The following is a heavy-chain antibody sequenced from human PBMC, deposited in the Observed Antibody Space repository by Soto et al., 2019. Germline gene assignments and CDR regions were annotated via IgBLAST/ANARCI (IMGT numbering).Heavy chain of an antibody. Sequence: QVQLVQSGAEVKKPGSSVRVSCKTSGGTFRTSAISWVRQAPGQGLEWMGGIMPVFPTPDYAQKFQGRVTITADESTSTFYLELSSLRSEDTAVYYCARDKDRQQLGGNYYYILDVWGQGTTVTVSS. CDR3: ARDKDRQQLGGNYYYILDV. V-gene: IGHV1-69*12. D-gene: IGHD3-3*02. CDR2: IMPVFPTP. CDR1: GGTFRTSA. J-gene: IGHJ6*02.